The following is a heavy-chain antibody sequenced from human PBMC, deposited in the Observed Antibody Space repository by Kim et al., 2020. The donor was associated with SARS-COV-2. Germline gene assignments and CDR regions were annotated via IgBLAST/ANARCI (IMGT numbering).Heavy chain of an antibody. CDR2: INAGNGNT. CDR3: ARGEGARRYYYDSSGYYY. J-gene: IGHJ4*02. CDR1: GYTFTSYA. Sequence: ASVKVSCKASGYTFTSYAMHWVRQAPGQRLEWMGWINAGNGNTKYSQKFQGRVTITRDTSASTAYMELSSLRSEDTAVYYCARGEGARRYYYDSSGYYYWGQGTLVTVSS. V-gene: IGHV1-3*01. D-gene: IGHD3-22*01.